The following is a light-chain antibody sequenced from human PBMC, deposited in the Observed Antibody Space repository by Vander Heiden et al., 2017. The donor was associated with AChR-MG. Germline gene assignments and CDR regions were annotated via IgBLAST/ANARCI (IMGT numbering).Light chain of an antibody. V-gene: IGLV2-14*01. CDR3: SSYTSRRTVL. J-gene: IGLJ2*01. Sequence: QSALTQPASVSGSPGQSITISCTGTSSDVGSYNYVSWYQQHPGKAPKGMRYDVSNRPSGVSNRFSGSKSGNKASLTISGLQAEDEADYDCSSYTSRRTVLFGEGTQLTVL. CDR1: SSDVGSYNY. CDR2: DVS.